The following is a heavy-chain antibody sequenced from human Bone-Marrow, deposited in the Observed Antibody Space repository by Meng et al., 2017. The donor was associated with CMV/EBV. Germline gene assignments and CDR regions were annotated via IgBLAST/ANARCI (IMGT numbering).Heavy chain of an antibody. V-gene: IGHV3-74*01. CDR2: IKTDGTTT. CDR3: ARGAEEYCSVDSCDRWFDS. D-gene: IGHD2-15*01. Sequence: TFRRHWMHWVRQDPGKGPVWVSRIKTDGTTTTYADSVKGRFTISRDNARNTLYLQMNSLRAEDTAVYYCARGAEEYCSVDSCDRWFDSWGQGTLVTVSS. J-gene: IGHJ5*01. CDR1: TFRRHW.